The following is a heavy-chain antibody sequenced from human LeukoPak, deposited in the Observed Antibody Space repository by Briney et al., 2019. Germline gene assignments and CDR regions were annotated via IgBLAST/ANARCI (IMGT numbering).Heavy chain of an antibody. Sequence: GRSLRLSCAASGFTFRRYGMHWVRQAPGKGLEWVAVIWYDGSNRNYADSVKGRFTISRDNSKNTLYLQMNSLRDEDTAVYYCARGYDYGDYGVVERGQGTLVTVSS. CDR2: IWYDGSNR. V-gene: IGHV3-33*01. CDR1: GFTFRRYG. D-gene: IGHD4-17*01. J-gene: IGHJ4*02. CDR3: ARGYDYGDYGVVE.